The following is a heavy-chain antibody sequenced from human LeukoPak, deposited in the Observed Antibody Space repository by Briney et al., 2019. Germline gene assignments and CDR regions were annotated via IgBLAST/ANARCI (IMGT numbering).Heavy chain of an antibody. CDR3: ARDREEMVRAPYAFGI. V-gene: IGHV3-7*01. Sequence: GGSLRLSCAASGFTFSKYWMTWVRQAPGRGLEWVANIKQDESEKYYADSVKGRFSVSRDNGKISLYLQMNSLRAEDTAVYYCARDREEMVRAPYAFGIWGQGTMVTVSS. D-gene: IGHD3-10*01. CDR1: GFTFSKYW. J-gene: IGHJ3*02. CDR2: IKQDESEK.